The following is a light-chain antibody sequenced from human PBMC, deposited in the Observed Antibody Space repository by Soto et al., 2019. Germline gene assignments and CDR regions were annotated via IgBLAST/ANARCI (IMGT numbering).Light chain of an antibody. CDR1: QTLRRNY. J-gene: IGKJ2*01. Sequence: EIVLTQSPGTLALSPGERATLSCRASQTLRRNYLAWFQQKPGQSPRLLIYGASSRATGIPDRFSGGGSGTDFTLTISRLEPEDFAVYYCQQYDSPPDTFGQGTKLEIK. CDR3: QQYDSPPDT. CDR2: GAS. V-gene: IGKV3-20*01.